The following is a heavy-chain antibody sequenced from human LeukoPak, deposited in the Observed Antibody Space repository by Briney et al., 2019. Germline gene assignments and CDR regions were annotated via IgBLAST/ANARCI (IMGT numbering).Heavy chain of an antibody. V-gene: IGHV4-61*02. CDR2: IYTSGST. J-gene: IGHJ3*02. CDR1: GGSISSGSYY. CDR3: AREGYGDNSDAFDI. D-gene: IGHD4-23*01. Sequence: SETLSLTCTVSGGSISSGSYYWSWIRQPAGKGLEWIGRIYTSGSTNYNPSLKSRVTISVDTSKNQFSLKLSSVTAADTAVYYCAREGYGDNSDAFDIWGQGTMVTVSS.